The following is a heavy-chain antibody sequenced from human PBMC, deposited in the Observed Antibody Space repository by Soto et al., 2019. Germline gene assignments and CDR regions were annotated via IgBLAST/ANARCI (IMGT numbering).Heavy chain of an antibody. CDR1: GYNFMQYW. J-gene: IGHJ3*02. CDR3: ARPASASYLDAFDI. V-gene: IGHV5-51*01. CDR2: IYPGDSDT. Sequence: PGESLKISCQGSGYNFMQYWIGWVRQMPGKGLEWMGIIYPGDSDTRYGPSFQGQVTMSADKSNSAAYLQWSSLKASDTAMYYCARPASASYLDAFDIWGQGTMATVS. D-gene: IGHD3-10*01.